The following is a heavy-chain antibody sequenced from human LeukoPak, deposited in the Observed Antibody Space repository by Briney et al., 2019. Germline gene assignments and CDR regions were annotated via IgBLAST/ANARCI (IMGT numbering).Heavy chain of an antibody. CDR1: GGSLSGYY. CDR3: ARLSVDHNTFDI. CDR2: INHSGST. V-gene: IGHV4-34*01. D-gene: IGHD1-14*01. J-gene: IGHJ3*02. Sequence: SETLSLTCAVYGGSLSGYYWSWIRQPPGKGLEWIGEINHSGSTNYNPSLKSRVTISVDTSKNQFSLKLSSVTAADTAVYYCARLSVDHNTFDIWGQGTMVTVSS.